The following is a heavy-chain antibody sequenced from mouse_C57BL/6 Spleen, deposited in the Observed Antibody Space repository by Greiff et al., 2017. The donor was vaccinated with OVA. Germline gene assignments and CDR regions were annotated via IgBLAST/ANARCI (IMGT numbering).Heavy chain of an antibody. CDR3: TRDQSSGYYYAMDY. D-gene: IGHD3-2*02. CDR2: ISSGGDYI. Sequence: EVQGVESGEGLVKPGGSLKLSCAASGFTFSSYAMSWVRQTPEKRLEWVAYISSGGDYIYYADTVKGRFTISRDNARNTLYLQMSSLKSEDTAMYYCTRDQSSGYYYAMDYWGQGTSVTVSS. CDR1: GFTFSSYA. V-gene: IGHV5-9-1*02. J-gene: IGHJ4*01.